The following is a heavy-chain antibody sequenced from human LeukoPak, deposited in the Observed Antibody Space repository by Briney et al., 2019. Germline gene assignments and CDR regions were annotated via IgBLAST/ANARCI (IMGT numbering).Heavy chain of an antibody. V-gene: IGHV3-23*01. J-gene: IGHJ4*02. Sequence: GGSLRLSCAASGFTFNNYAMSWVRQAPGKGLEWVSAISGSDAGTYYADSVKGRFTISRDNSKNTLYLQMNSLRAEDAAVYYCARRDYYFDYWGQGTLVTVSS. CDR3: ARRDYYFDY. CDR1: GFTFNNYA. CDR2: ISGSDAGT. D-gene: IGHD2-21*02.